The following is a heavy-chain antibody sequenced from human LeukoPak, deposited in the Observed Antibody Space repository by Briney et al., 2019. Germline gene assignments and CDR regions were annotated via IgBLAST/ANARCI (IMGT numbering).Heavy chain of an antibody. CDR3: PTGTIFGVLLQ. Sequence: PSETLSLTCTVSGGSVSSSGSFWGWIRQPPGKGLEWISTIYYSGSTYYNPSLKRRVTISVDTSKNQFSLKVSSVTAADTAVYYCPTGTIFGVLLQWGQGTAVTVSS. V-gene: IGHV4-39*01. D-gene: IGHD3-3*01. CDR2: IYYSGST. J-gene: IGHJ4*02. CDR1: GGSVSSSGSF.